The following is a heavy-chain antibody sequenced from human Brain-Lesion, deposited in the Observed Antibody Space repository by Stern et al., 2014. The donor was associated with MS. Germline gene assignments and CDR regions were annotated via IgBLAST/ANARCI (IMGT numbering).Heavy chain of an antibody. V-gene: IGHV4-31*03. CDR3: ARGARYSDSSGYYFYFDY. CDR1: GGSINSGGYH. D-gene: IGHD3-22*01. Sequence: QLVQSGPGLVKPSQTLPLTCTVSGGSINSGGYHWSWIRQYPGKGLEWIGYIYYTGSAYYDPSLKSRLSMSIDTSKNQFSLNLNSVTAADTAVYYCARGARYSDSSGYYFYFDYWGQGTLVTVSS. CDR2: IYYTGSA. J-gene: IGHJ4*02.